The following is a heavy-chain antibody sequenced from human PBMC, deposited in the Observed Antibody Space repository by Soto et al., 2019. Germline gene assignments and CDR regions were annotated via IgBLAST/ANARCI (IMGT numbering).Heavy chain of an antibody. CDR1: GDSFSDYY. D-gene: IGHD5-12*01. J-gene: IGHJ6*03. V-gene: IGHV1-2*02. CDR2: INPNSGAT. Sequence: QVQLVQSGAEVRKPGASVTVSCRTSGDSFSDYYIHWVRQAPGQGLEWMGWINPNSGATNYAQKCRGGVTMTRDTSIRTVYMQLSRLRSDDTAVYYCARESGGATATLDYYYFYMDVWGTGTTVTVSS. CDR3: ARESGGATATLDYYYFYMDV.